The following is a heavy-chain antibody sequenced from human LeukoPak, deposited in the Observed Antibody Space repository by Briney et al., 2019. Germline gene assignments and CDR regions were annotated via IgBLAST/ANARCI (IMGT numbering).Heavy chain of an antibody. D-gene: IGHD2-8*02. J-gene: IGHJ4*02. CDR2: IYSSGST. CDR3: ARNRRDSYDTGGQDSFDY. V-gene: IGHV4-59*01. CDR1: GDSISSYY. Sequence: SETLSLTCTVSGDSISSYYWSWIRQPPGKGLEWIGFIYSSGSTDYNPSLKSRVTISVDTSNNHLSLRVSSVTAADTAIYFCARNRRDSYDTGGQDSFDYWGQGTLVTVSS.